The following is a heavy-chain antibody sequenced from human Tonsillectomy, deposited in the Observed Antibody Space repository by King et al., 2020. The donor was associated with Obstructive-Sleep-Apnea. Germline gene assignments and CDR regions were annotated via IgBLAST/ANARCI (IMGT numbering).Heavy chain of an antibody. Sequence: LQLQESGPGLVKPSETLSLTCTVSGDSVSSSHYFWGWIRQAPGRGLEWIGIIYYTGSTYYNPSLKSRVIISVDTSKNQFSLKLSAVTAADTAVYYCASTMQYTHGQPPVDCHYWGQGTLVTVSS. V-gene: IGHV4-39*01. D-gene: IGHD2-8*01. CDR2: IYYTGST. J-gene: IGHJ4*02. CDR1: GDSVSSSHYF. CDR3: ASTMQYTHGQPPVDCHY.